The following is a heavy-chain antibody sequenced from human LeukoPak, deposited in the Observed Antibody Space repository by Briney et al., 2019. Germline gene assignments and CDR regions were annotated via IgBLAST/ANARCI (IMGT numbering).Heavy chain of an antibody. Sequence: PGGSLRLSCATSGFTFSSYWMSWVRQAPGEGLEWVANIRQDGREIYYVDSVKGRFTISRDNAKTSLYLQMNSLRAEDTAVYYCARVHYDFWSGYFDYWGQGTLVTVSS. V-gene: IGHV3-7*01. J-gene: IGHJ4*02. CDR2: IRQDGREI. CDR3: ARVHYDFWSGYFDY. CDR1: GFTFSSYW. D-gene: IGHD3-3*01.